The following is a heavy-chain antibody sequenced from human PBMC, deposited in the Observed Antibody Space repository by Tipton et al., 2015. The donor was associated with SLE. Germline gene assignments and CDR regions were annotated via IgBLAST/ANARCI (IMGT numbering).Heavy chain of an antibody. CDR3: ARGRLGDSQHHFDY. CDR2: IYYSGST. V-gene: IGHV4-39*07. CDR1: GGSINSYY. J-gene: IGHJ4*02. D-gene: IGHD1-26*01. Sequence: GLVKPSETLSLSCTVSGGSINSYYWGWIRQPPGKGLEWIGSIYYSGSTYYNPSLKSRVTISVDTSKNQFSLKMNSVTAADTAVYYCARGRLGDSQHHFDYWGQGTLVTVSS.